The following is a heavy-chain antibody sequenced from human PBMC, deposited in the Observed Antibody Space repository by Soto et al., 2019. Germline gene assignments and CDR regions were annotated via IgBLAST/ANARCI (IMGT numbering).Heavy chain of an antibody. J-gene: IGHJ4*02. D-gene: IGHD3-22*01. CDR3: TRNRSGYDSSGYDYFDY. CDR1: GFTFGDYA. CDR2: IRSKAYGGTT. Sequence: GGSLRLSCTASGFTFGDYAMSWFSQAPGKGLEWVGFIRSKAYGGTTEYAAAVKGRFTISRDDSKSIAYLQMNSLKTEDTSVYYCTRNRSGYDSSGYDYFDYWGQGTLVTVSS. V-gene: IGHV3-49*03.